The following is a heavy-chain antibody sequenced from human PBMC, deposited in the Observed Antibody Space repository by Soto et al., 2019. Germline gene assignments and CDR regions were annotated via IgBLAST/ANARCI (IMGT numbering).Heavy chain of an antibody. CDR2: ISYDGSNK. Sequence: GGSLRLSSAASGLTFSSYAMHWVRQAPGKGLEWVAVISYDGSNKYYADSVEGRFTISRDNSKNTLYLQMNSLRAEDTAVYYCARDLDDFDPVPHFDYWGQGTLVTVSS. J-gene: IGHJ4*02. V-gene: IGHV3-30-3*01. D-gene: IGHD3-3*01. CDR3: ARDLDDFDPVPHFDY. CDR1: GLTFSSYA.